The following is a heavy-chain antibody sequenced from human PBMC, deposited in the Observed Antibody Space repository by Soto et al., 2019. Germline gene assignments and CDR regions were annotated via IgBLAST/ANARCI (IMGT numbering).Heavy chain of an antibody. J-gene: IGHJ6*02. V-gene: IGHV1-46*01. CDR1: GYTFTSYY. Sequence: GASVKVSCKASGYTFTSYYMHWVRQAPGQGLEWMGIINPSCGTANYAQKFQGRVTITADESTSPAYMELSSLRSEDTSVYYCARSRYSSSSEYYYGMDVWGQGTTVTVSS. CDR3: ARSRYSSSSEYYYGMDV. D-gene: IGHD6-6*01. CDR2: INPSCGTA.